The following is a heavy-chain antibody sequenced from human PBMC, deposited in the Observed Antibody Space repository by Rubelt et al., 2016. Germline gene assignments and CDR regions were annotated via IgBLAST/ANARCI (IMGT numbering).Heavy chain of an antibody. Sequence: EVQLLESGGGLVQPGGSLRLSCAASGFTFNLYAMNWVRQAPGRGLEWVSAISGTGSSTYYPDSVKGRLTLPRDNSKNMLYLQMNSLRAEDTAVYYCAKGELRSNYNYYAMDVWGQGTTVTVS. CDR1: GFTFNLYA. CDR2: ISGTGSST. CDR3: AKGELRSNYNYYAMDV. J-gene: IGHJ6*02. D-gene: IGHD3-3*01. V-gene: IGHV3-23*01.